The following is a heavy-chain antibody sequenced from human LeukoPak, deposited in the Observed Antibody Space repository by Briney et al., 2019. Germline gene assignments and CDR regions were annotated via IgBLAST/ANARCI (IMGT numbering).Heavy chain of an antibody. D-gene: IGHD3-22*01. CDR2: IYYSGST. V-gene: IGHV4-39*07. CDR1: GGSISSSSYY. J-gene: IGHJ4*02. CDR3: ARMFSADQPMIPAFADY. Sequence: SETLSLTCTVSGGSISSSSYYWGWIRQPPGKGLEWIGSIYYSGSTYYNPSLKSRVTISVDTSKNQFSLKLSSVTAADTAVYYCARMFSADQPMIPAFADYWGQGTLVTVSS.